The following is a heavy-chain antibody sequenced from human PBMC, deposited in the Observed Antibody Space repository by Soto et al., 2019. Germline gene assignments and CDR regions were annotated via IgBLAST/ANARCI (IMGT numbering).Heavy chain of an antibody. CDR2: ISAYNGNT. CDR3: ARERPGTYYDFWSGSSLLDYYYGMDV. J-gene: IGHJ6*02. CDR1: GYTFTSYG. V-gene: IGHV1-18*01. Sequence: ASVKVSCKASGYTFTSYGISWVRQAPGQGLEWMGWISAYNGNTNYAQKLQGRVTMTTDTSTSTAYMELRSLRSDDTAVYYCARERPGTYYDFWSGSSLLDYYYGMDVWGQGTTVTVSS. D-gene: IGHD3-3*01.